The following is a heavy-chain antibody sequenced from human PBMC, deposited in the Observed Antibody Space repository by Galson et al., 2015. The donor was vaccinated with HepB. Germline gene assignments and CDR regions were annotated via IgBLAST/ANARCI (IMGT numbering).Heavy chain of an antibody. J-gene: IGHJ4*02. CDR2: INAGNGNT. CDR3: ARSRYYDFWSGYSYFDY. V-gene: IGHV1-3*01. D-gene: IGHD3-3*01. CDR1: GYTFTSYA. Sequence: SVKVSCKASGYTFTSYAMHWVRQAPGQRLEWMGWINAGNGNTKYSQKFQGRVTITRDTSASTAYMELSSLRSEDTAVYYCARSRYYDFWSGYSYFDYWGQGTLVTVSS.